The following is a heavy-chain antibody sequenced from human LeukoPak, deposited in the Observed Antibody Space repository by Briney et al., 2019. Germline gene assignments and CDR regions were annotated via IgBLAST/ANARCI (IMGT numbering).Heavy chain of an antibody. CDR3: ARIGGYDFWSGYPYYFDY. J-gene: IGHJ4*02. D-gene: IGHD3-3*01. Sequence: SETLSLTCTVSGGSISSSSYYWGWIRQPPGKGLEWIGNIYYSGSTNYNPSLKSRVTISVDTSKNQFSLKLSSVTAADTAVYYCARIGGYDFWSGYPYYFDYWGQGTLITVSS. CDR2: IYYSGST. V-gene: IGHV4-39*07. CDR1: GGSISSSSYY.